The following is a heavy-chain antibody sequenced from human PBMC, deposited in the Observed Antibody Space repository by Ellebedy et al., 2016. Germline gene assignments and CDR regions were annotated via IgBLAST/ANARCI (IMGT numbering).Heavy chain of an antibody. J-gene: IGHJ6*02. D-gene: IGHD3-16*01. CDR1: GYTFTGYY. V-gene: IGHV1-2*02. Sequence: ASVKVSXKASGYTFTGYYMHWVRQAPGQGLEWMGWINPNTGGTNYAQKFQGRVTMTRDTSISTAYMELSRLRSDDTAVYYCARELHSWDYYYGMDVWGQGTTVTVSS. CDR3: ARELHSWDYYYGMDV. CDR2: INPNTGGT.